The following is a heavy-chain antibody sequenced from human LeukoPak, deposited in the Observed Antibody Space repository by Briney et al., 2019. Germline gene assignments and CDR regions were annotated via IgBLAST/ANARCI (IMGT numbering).Heavy chain of an antibody. CDR1: GGSISSGDYY. Sequence: SETLSLTCTVSGGSISSGDYYWSWIRQPPGKGLEWIGYIYYSGSTYYNPSLKSRVTISVDTSKNQFSLKLSSVTAADTAVYYCARDPWGWFGEGGFDYWGRGTLVTVSS. J-gene: IGHJ4*02. V-gene: IGHV4-30-4*08. D-gene: IGHD3-10*01. CDR3: ARDPWGWFGEGGFDY. CDR2: IYYSGST.